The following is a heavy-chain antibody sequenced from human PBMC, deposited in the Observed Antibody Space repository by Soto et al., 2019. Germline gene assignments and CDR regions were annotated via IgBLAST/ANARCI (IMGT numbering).Heavy chain of an antibody. CDR3: ARESIDTVPHSAPYYYYGMDV. Sequence: GGSLRLSCAASGFTFSSYAMHWVRQAPGKGLEWVAVISYDGSNKYYADSVKGRFTISRDNSKNTLYLQMNSLRAEDTAVYYCARESIDTVPHSAPYYYYGMDVWGQGTTVTVSS. D-gene: IGHD2-2*01. CDR2: ISYDGSNK. CDR1: GFTFSSYA. J-gene: IGHJ6*02. V-gene: IGHV3-30-3*01.